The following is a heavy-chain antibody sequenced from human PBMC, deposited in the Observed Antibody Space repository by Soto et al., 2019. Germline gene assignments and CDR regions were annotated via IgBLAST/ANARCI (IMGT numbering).Heavy chain of an antibody. CDR1: GYTFTSYA. V-gene: IGHV1-3*01. CDR2: INAGNGNT. Sequence: SVKVSCKASGYTFTSYAMHWVRQAPGQRLEWMGWINAGNGNTKYSQKFQGRVTITRDTSASTAYMELSSLRSEDTAVYYCARYLPLPVDAFDIWGQGTMVTVSS. CDR3: ARYLPLPVDAFDI. J-gene: IGHJ3*02.